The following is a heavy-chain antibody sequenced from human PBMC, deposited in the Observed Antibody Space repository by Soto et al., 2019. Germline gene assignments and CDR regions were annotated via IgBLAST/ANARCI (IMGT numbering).Heavy chain of an antibody. J-gene: IGHJ3*02. Sequence: GASVKVSWKASGYTFTSYYMHWVRQAPGQGLEWMGIINPSFGSTSYAQKFQGRVTITRDSSTSTVYMELSSLRSEDTAVYYCAIPVATLAFDIWGQGTMVTVSS. D-gene: IGHD5-12*01. CDR1: GYTFTSYY. CDR2: INPSFGST. CDR3: AIPVATLAFDI. V-gene: IGHV1-46*01.